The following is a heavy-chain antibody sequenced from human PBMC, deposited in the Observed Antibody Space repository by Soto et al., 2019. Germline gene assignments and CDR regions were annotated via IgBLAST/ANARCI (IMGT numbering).Heavy chain of an antibody. CDR1: GFTFSSYA. CDR2: ISGSGGST. Sequence: EVQLLESGGGLVQPGGSLRLSCAASGFTFSSYAMSWVRQAPGKGLEWVSAISGSGGSTYYADSVKGRFTISRDNSKNTLYLQMNRLRAEDTAVYYCAKQPRDSSGRRSSYYFDYWGQGNLVTVSS. D-gene: IGHD6-19*01. V-gene: IGHV3-23*01. J-gene: IGHJ4*02. CDR3: AKQPRDSSGRRSSYYFDY.